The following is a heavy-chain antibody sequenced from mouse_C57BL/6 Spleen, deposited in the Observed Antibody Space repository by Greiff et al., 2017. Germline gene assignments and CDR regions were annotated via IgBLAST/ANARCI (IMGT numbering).Heavy chain of an antibody. CDR1: GYSITSGYY. V-gene: IGHV3-6*01. J-gene: IGHJ4*01. D-gene: IGHD2-1*01. CDR2: ISYDGSN. CDR3: ARDRGSTINYYAMDY. Sequence: EVQLVESGPGLVKPSQSLSLTCSVTGYSITSGYYWNWIRQFPGNKLEWMGYISYDGSNNYNPSLKNRISITRDTSKNQFFLKLNSVTTEDTATYYCARDRGSTINYYAMDYWGQGTSVTVSS.